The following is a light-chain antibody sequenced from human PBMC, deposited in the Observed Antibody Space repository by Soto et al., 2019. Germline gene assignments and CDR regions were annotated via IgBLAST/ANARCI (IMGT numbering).Light chain of an antibody. CDR2: GAS. Sequence: VLTQSPGTLSLSPGERATLSCRASQRVNSNYFAWYQQKPGQAPRLLVFGASTRATGIPDRFSGSGSGTDFILTISRVEPEDFAVYLCQQYTASSGIFTFGPGTKVDIK. CDR3: QQYTASSGIFT. V-gene: IGKV3-20*01. J-gene: IGKJ3*01. CDR1: QRVNSNY.